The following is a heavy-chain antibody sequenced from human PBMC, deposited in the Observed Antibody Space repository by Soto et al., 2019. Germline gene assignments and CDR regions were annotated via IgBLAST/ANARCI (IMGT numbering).Heavy chain of an antibody. V-gene: IGHV1-69*12. CDR1: GGTFSSYA. J-gene: IGHJ6*02. CDR3: ASPTVGYYNGIDV. Sequence: QVQLVQSGAEVKKPGSSVKVSCKASGGTFSSYAISWVRQAPGQGLEWMGGIIPIFGTAAYAQKFRGSVTITADESTSTGYMELSSLRSEDTVGYYCASPTVGYYNGIDVRGQGTTVTVSS. D-gene: IGHD4-4*01. CDR2: IIPIFGTA.